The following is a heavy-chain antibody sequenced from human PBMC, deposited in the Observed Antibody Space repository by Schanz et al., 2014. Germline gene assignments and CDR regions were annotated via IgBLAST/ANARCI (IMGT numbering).Heavy chain of an antibody. J-gene: IGHJ3*01. V-gene: IGHV3-53*01. CDR2: MYINSGST. CDR3: ARDGGRDGYNLAFDV. D-gene: IGHD5-12*01. CDR1: GFTANTNY. Sequence: EVQLVESGGGLIQPGGSLSFSGAVSGFTANTNYRGWERQPPGKGLEWISSMYINSGSTQYADSVKGRFIISRDSSKNTLFLQMNSLRAEDTAVYFCARDGGRDGYNLAFDVWGQGTLVTVSS.